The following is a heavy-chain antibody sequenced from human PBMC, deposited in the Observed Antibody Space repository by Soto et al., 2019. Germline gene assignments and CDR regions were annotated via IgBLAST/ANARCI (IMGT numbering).Heavy chain of an antibody. Sequence: ALRVSCADSGFTFDDYAMHWVRQAPGKGLEWVSGISWNSGSIGYADSVKGRFTISRDNAKNSLYLQMNSLRAEDTALYYCAKGGSPRDIVVVPAALDYYYYGMDVWGQGTTVTVSS. CDR3: AKGGSPRDIVVVPAALDYYYYGMDV. V-gene: IGHV3-9*01. CDR1: GFTFDDYA. CDR2: ISWNSGSI. J-gene: IGHJ6*02. D-gene: IGHD2-2*01.